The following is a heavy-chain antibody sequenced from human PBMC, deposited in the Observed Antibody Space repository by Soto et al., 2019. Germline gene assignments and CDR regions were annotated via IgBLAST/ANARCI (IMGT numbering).Heavy chain of an antibody. CDR3: ARSYCGDDCYSPYYYGMDV. CDR2: IIPIFGTA. CDR1: GGTFSSYA. J-gene: IGHJ6*02. V-gene: IGHV1-69*13. D-gene: IGHD2-21*02. Sequence: GASVKVSCKASGGTFSSYAISWVRQAPGQGLEWMGGIIPIFGTANYAQKFQGRVTITADESTSTAYMELSSLRSEDTAVYYCARSYCGDDCYSPYYYGMDVWGQGTTVTVSS.